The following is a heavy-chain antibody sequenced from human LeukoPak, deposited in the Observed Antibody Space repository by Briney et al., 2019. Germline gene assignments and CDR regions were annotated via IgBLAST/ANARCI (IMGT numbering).Heavy chain of an antibody. V-gene: IGHV1-69*05. Sequence: GASVKVSCKASGGTFSSYAISWVRQAPGQGLEWMGRIIPIFGTANYAQKFQGRVTITTDESTSTAYMELSSLRSEDTAVYYCAREMLYYGSGSYYKRGVGYFDYWGQGTLVTVSS. D-gene: IGHD3-10*01. J-gene: IGHJ4*02. CDR1: GGTFSSYA. CDR2: IIPIFGTA. CDR3: AREMLYYGSGSYYKRGVGYFDY.